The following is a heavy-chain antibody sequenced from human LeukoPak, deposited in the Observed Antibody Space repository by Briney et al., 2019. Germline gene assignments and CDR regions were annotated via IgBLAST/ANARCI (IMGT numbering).Heavy chain of an antibody. V-gene: IGHV4-59*08. Sequence: SESLSLTCTVSGGSISSYYWSWIRQPPGKGLEWNGYIYYSGSTNYNPSLKSRVTISVDTSKNQFSLKLSSVTAADTAVYYYAGGFSSSWYNWFDPWGQGTLVTVSS. CDR3: AGGFSSSWYNWFDP. CDR2: IYYSGST. J-gene: IGHJ5*02. CDR1: GGSISSYY. D-gene: IGHD6-13*01.